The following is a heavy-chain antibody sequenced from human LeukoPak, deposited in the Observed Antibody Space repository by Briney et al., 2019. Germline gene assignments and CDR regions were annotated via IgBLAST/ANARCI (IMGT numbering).Heavy chain of an antibody. Sequence: GGSLRLSCAASGFTFSSYSMNWVRQAPGKGLEWVSYISSSSSTIYYADSVKGRFTISRDNAKNSLYLQMNSLRAEDTAVYYCARDQHRVRGVIPGGGYWGQGTLVTVSS. CDR2: ISSSSSTI. CDR3: ARDQHRVRGVIPGGGY. CDR1: GFTFSSYS. V-gene: IGHV3-48*04. J-gene: IGHJ4*02. D-gene: IGHD3-10*01.